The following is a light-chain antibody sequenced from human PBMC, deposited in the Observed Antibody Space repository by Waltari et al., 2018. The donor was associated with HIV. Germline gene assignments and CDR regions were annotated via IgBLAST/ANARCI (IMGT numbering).Light chain of an antibody. CDR2: EGS. CDR1: SSDVGNYNL. Sequence: QSALTQPASVSGSPGQSITISCAGSSSDVGNYNLVSWYQLHPGKAPQLMIYEGSKRPSGVSNRFSGSKSGNTASLTISGLQAEDEADYFCCSYAGSDTYVIFGGGTKLTVL. CDR3: CSYAGSDTYVI. J-gene: IGLJ2*01. V-gene: IGLV2-23*01.